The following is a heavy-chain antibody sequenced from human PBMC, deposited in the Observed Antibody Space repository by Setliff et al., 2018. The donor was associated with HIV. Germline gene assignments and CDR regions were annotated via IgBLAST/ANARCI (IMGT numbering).Heavy chain of an antibody. CDR2: IYYGGST. J-gene: IGHJ4*01. CDR3: ASTDNTGYKIDY. D-gene: IGHD3-10*01. V-gene: IGHV4-39*01. CDR1: NGSISRSSYY. Sequence: PSETLSLTCAVSNGSISRSSYYWGWIRQPPGKGPEWVGSIYYGGSTYYSPSLKSRVTISVDTSKRQFFLQLTSVTAADTAVYFCASTDNTGYKIDYWGQGALVTVSS.